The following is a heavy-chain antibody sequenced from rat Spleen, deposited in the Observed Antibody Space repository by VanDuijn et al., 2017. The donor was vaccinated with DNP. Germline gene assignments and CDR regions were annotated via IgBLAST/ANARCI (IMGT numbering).Heavy chain of an antibody. CDR3: AREQHYHFDY. J-gene: IGHJ2*01. Sequence: EVQLVESGGGLLQPGRSLKLSCAASGFTFSNYYMAWVRQAPKKGLEWVACMSPTTRSSYYRDSVRGRFTVSRDDSTSTLYLQMNSLKSEDTATYYCAREQHYHFDYWGQGVMVTVSS. V-gene: IGHV5S23*01. CDR1: GFTFSNYY. D-gene: IGHD1-10*01. CDR2: MSPTTRSS.